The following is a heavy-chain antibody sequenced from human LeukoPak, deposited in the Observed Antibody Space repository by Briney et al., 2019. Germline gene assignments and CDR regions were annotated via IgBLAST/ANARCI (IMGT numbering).Heavy chain of an antibody. J-gene: IGHJ4*02. CDR1: GYTFTSYY. D-gene: IGHD5-12*01. Sequence: ASVKVSCKASGYTFTSYYMHWVRQAPGQGLEWMGIINPSGGSTSYAQKFQGRVTISVDTSKNQFSLNLSSVTAADTAVYYCARGGGYSGYDFGYWGQGTLVTVSS. V-gene: IGHV1-46*01. CDR2: INPSGGST. CDR3: ARGGGYSGYDFGY.